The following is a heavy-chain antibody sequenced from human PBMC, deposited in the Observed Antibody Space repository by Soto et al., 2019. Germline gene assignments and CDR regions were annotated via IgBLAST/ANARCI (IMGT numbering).Heavy chain of an antibody. D-gene: IGHD3-22*01. J-gene: IGHJ4*02. CDR1: GFDFEDFA. Sequence: XVSLRLSCAAAGFDFEDFAMHWVRQAPGKGLEWVSLINSDGTDSYYMDSVRGRFTISRDNGKNSLYLQMDRLRPEDTAFYFCAKALYYYDSSPLDHWGQGTLVTVSS. V-gene: IGHV3-43D*04. CDR3: AKALYYYDSSPLDH. CDR2: INSDGTDS.